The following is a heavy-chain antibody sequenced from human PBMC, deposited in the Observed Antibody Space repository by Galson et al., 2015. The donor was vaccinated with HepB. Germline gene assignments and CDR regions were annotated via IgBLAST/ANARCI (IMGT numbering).Heavy chain of an antibody. CDR3: AKASQVTCIGARCHPFDC. J-gene: IGHJ4*02. D-gene: IGHD2-15*01. Sequence: SLRLSCAASGFTFNSYAMSWVRQAPGKGLEWVSTISGGSGTTYYADSVKGRFTISTDNSKDTVYLQMSSLRAEDTAIYYCAKASQVTCIGARCHPFDCWGQGALVTVSS. CDR2: ISGGSGTT. CDR1: GFTFNSYA. V-gene: IGHV3-23*01.